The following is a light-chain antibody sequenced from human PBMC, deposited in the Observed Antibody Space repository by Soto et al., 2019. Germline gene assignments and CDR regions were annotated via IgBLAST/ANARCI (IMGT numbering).Light chain of an antibody. CDR3: QQYKSWPFT. V-gene: IGKV3-15*01. J-gene: IGKJ3*01. CDR2: TAS. CDR1: QSVSNN. Sequence: IVMTQSPATLSVSPGERAALSCRASQSVSNNLAWYQQRPGQAPRLLIFTASTRAADIPARFSGSGSGTEFTLTISSLQSEDFAVYYCQQYKSWPFTFGPGTKVDI.